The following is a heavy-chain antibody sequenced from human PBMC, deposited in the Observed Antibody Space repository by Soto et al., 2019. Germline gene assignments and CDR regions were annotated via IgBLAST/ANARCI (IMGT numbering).Heavy chain of an antibody. V-gene: IGHV3-7*03. CDR1: GLTVSSCA. CDR3: PRGYAAEV. D-gene: IGHD1-1*01. Sequence: PSGGSLRLSCVSSGLTVSSCAMTWVRHAPGKGLEWVANIKQDGSETNYVDSVEGRFTISRENAKNSLYLEMNNLRVEDTAIYYCPRGYAAEVWGQGTRVTVSS. J-gene: IGHJ3*01. CDR2: IKQDGSET.